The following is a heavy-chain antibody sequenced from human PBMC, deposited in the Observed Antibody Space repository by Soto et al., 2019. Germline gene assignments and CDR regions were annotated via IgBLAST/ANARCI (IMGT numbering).Heavy chain of an antibody. J-gene: IGHJ4*02. D-gene: IGHD3-10*02. V-gene: IGHV4-4*07. CDR1: GGSISSSY. Sequence: QVQLQESGPGLVTPSETLSLTCLVSGGSISSSYWSWIRQPAGKGLEWIGRIYVSGITDYNPSLKSRVTMSADTAKKQLSLKLSSVTAADTAVYYCARAAKFGELYYWGQGTLVSVSS. CDR3: ARAAKFGELYY. CDR2: IYVSGIT.